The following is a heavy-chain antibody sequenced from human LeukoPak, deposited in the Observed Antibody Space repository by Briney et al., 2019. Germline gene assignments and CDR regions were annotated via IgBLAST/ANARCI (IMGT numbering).Heavy chain of an antibody. V-gene: IGHV3-21*04. CDR1: GFTFSSYS. CDR3: AKSGYNRFDY. D-gene: IGHD5-24*01. CDR2: ISSSSSYI. J-gene: IGHJ4*02. Sequence: GGSLRLSCAASGFTFSSYSMHWVRQAPGKGLDWVSSISSSSSYIYYADSVKGRFTISRDNSKNTLYLQMNSLRAEDTAVYYCAKSGYNRFDYWGQGTLVTVSS.